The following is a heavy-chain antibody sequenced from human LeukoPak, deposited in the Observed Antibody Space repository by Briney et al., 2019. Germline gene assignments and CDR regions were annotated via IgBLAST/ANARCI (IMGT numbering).Heavy chain of an antibody. CDR3: TRVSGYYYTGDFDY. Sequence: PGGSLRLSCTASGFTFGDYAMSWVRQAPGKGLEWVGFIRSKAYGGTTEYAASVKGRFTISRDDSKSIAYLQMNSLKTEDTAVYCCTRVSGYYYTGDFDYWGQGTLVTVSS. D-gene: IGHD3-22*01. CDR2: IRSKAYGGTT. J-gene: IGHJ4*02. CDR1: GFTFGDYA. V-gene: IGHV3-49*04.